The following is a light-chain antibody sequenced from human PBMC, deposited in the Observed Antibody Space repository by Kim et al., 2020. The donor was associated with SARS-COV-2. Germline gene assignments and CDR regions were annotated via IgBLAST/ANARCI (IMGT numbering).Light chain of an antibody. CDR2: AAS. CDR1: QSISSH. CDR3: QQSYITPFT. J-gene: IGKJ3*01. Sequence: ASVGDRVTITCRKSQSISSHLNWYQQKPGRAPKLLISAASTLQGGVPSRFSGSGSETDFTLTISSLQPEDFATYFCQQSYITPFTFGPGTKVDIK. V-gene: IGKV1-39*01.